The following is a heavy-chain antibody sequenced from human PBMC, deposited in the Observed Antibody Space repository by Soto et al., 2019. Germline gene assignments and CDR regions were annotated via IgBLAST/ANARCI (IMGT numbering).Heavy chain of an antibody. CDR2: ISWNSGSI. Sequence: SLRLSCAASGFTFDDYAMHWVRQAPGKGLEWVSGISWNSGSIGYADSVKGRFTISRDNAKNSLYLQMNSLRAEDTALYYCAKSARSGYSSSWPVGYYYYGMDVWGQGTTVTVSS. D-gene: IGHD6-13*01. J-gene: IGHJ6*02. V-gene: IGHV3-9*01. CDR1: GFTFDDYA. CDR3: AKSARSGYSSSWPVGYYYYGMDV.